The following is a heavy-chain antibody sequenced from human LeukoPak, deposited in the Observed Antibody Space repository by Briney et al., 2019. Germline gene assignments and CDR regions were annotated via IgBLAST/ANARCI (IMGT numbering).Heavy chain of an antibody. CDR3: ARGSSNWSNAFDI. J-gene: IGHJ3*02. CDR2: IYYSGST. CDR1: GGSINSAGYY. V-gene: IGHV4-30-4*01. Sequence: SQTLSLTCNVSGGSINSAGYYWSWIRQPPGKDLEWIGYIYYSGSTYHSPSLKSRLTISLDTSKTQFSLKLSSVTAADTVVYYCARGSSNWSNAFDIWGQGTMVIVSS. D-gene: IGHD6-13*01.